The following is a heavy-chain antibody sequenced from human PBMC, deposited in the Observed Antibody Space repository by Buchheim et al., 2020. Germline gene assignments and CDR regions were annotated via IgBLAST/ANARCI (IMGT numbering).Heavy chain of an antibody. D-gene: IGHD3-3*01. J-gene: IGHJ6*03. CDR1: GGSFSGYY. CDR2: INHSGSI. CDR3: ARPRTIFGVVTYMDV. Sequence: QVQLQQWGAGLLKPSETLSLTCAVYGGSFSGYYWSWIRQPPGKGLEWIGEINHSGSINYNPSLKSRVTISVDTSKNQFSLKLSSVTAADTAVYYCARPRTIFGVVTYMDVWGKGTT. V-gene: IGHV4-34*01.